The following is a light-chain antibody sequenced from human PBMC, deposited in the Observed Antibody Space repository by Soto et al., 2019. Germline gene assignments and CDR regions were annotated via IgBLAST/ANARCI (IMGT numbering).Light chain of an antibody. Sequence: EIVLTQSPGTLSLSPGERATLSCRASQSVSSSYLAWYQQKPGQAPRLLIYAASTRATGIPDRFSGSGSVADFTLTISRLEPEDFAVYYCQQYGGSPYTFGQGTKLEIK. J-gene: IGKJ2*01. V-gene: IGKV3-20*01. CDR1: QSVSSSY. CDR3: QQYGGSPYT. CDR2: AAS.